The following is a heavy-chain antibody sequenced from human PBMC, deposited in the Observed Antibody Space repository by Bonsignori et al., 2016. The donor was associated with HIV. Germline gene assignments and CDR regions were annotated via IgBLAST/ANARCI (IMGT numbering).Heavy chain of an antibody. D-gene: IGHD4-23*01. Sequence: VRQAPGKGLEWVSYISSGSNIIDFAESVKGRFSISRDNAKNSLYLQLNSLRDEDTAIYYCAREGYGGNPGIGEYWGQGTLVTVSS. J-gene: IGHJ4*01. CDR3: AREGYGGNPGIGEY. V-gene: IGHV3-48*02. CDR2: ISSGSNII.